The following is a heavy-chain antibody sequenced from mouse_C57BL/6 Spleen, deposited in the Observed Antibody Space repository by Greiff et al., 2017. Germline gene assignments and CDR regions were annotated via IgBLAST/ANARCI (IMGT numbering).Heavy chain of an antibody. V-gene: IGHV1-64*01. D-gene: IGHD2-3*01. CDR1: GYTFTSYW. CDR2: IHPNSGST. Sequence: QVQLQQPGAELVKPGASVKLSCKASGYTFTSYWMHWVKQRPGQGLEWIGMIHPNSGSTNYNEKFKSKATLTVDKSSSTAYMQLSSLTSEDSAVYYCARYDGYRYFDVWGTGTTVTVSS. CDR3: ARYDGYRYFDV. J-gene: IGHJ1*03.